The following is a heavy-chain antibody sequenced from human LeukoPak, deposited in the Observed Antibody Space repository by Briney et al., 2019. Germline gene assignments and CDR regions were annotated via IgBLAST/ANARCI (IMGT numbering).Heavy chain of an antibody. CDR2: IYYSGST. V-gene: IGHV4-59*01. CDR3: ARVGVRYGMDV. D-gene: IGHD1-1*01. CDR1: GGSFSGYY. Sequence: SETLSLTCAVYGGSFSGYYWSWIRQPPGKGLEWIGYIYYSGSTNYNPSLKSRVTISVDTSKNQFSLKLSSVTAADTAVYYCARVGVRYGMDVWGQGTTVTVSS. J-gene: IGHJ6*02.